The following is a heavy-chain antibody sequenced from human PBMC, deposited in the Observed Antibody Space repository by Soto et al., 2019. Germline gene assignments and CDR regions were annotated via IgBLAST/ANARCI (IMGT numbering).Heavy chain of an antibody. V-gene: IGHV1-69*04. CDR3: ARARYYYGSGINYYYMDV. Sequence: GASVTVSCKASGYTFTSYGISWVRQAPGQGLEWMGRIIPILGIANYAQKFQGRVTITADKSTSTAYMELSSLRSEDTAVYYCARARYYYGSGINYYYMDVWGKGTTVTVSS. J-gene: IGHJ6*03. D-gene: IGHD3-10*01. CDR2: IIPILGIA. CDR1: GYTFTSYG.